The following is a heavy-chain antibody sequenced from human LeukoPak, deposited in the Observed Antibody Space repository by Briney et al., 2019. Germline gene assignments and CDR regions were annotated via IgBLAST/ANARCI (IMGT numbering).Heavy chain of an antibody. V-gene: IGHV1-69*05. CDR2: IIPIFGTA. CDR3: ARDSGFVTGYYIPDY. Sequence: SVKVSCKASGGTFSSYAISWVRQAPGQGLEWMGRIIPIFGTANYAQKFQGRVTITTDESTSTAYMQLSSLRSEDTAVYYCARDSGFVTGYYIPDYWGQGTLVTVSS. J-gene: IGHJ4*02. CDR1: GGTFSSYA. D-gene: IGHD3-9*01.